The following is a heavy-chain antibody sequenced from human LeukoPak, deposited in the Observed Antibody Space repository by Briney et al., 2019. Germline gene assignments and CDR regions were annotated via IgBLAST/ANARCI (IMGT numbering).Heavy chain of an antibody. D-gene: IGHD3-22*01. CDR1: GFTFSKYW. CDR3: ARKEYYYDTSDLGWFDP. V-gene: IGHV3-7*01. CDR2: IKKDGSDK. J-gene: IGHJ5*02. Sequence: GGSLRLSCAASGFTFSKYWMSWVRQAPGKGLGWVANIKKDGSDKYYVDSVKGRFSISRDNAKNSLYLQMNSLRAEDTAVYYCARKEYYYDTSDLGWFDPWGQGTLVSVSA.